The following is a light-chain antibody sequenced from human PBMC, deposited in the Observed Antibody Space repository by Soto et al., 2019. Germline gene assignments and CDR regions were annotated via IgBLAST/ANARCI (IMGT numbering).Light chain of an antibody. CDR3: AAWDDSLNGPV. Sequence: QSVLTQPPSASGTPGQRVTISCSGSNSNIGRNTVNWYQQLPGTAPKLLIYSNNHRPSGVPDRFSGCKSGTSASLAISGLQSEDEADYYCAAWDDSLNGPVFGTGTKLTVL. CDR1: NSNIGRNT. J-gene: IGLJ1*01. V-gene: IGLV1-44*01. CDR2: SNN.